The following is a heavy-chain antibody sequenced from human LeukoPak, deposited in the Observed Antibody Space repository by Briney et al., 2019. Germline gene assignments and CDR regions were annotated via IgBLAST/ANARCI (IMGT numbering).Heavy chain of an antibody. D-gene: IGHD3-3*01. Sequence: SETLSLTCAVSGGSFSGYYWSWIRQPPGKGLEWIGEINYSGSTNYNPSLKSRGTISVDTSKNQFSLKLSSVTAADTAVYYCARSRFWSGYRINHYYYYMDVWGKGTTVTVSS. V-gene: IGHV4-34*01. CDR2: INYSGST. CDR3: ARSRFWSGYRINHYYYYMDV. CDR1: GGSFSGYY. J-gene: IGHJ6*03.